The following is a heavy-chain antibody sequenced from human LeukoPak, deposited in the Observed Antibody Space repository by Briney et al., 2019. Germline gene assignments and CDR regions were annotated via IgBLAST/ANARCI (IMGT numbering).Heavy chain of an antibody. CDR1: GYSISSGYY. Sequence: SETLSLTCAVSGYSISSGYYWGWIRPPPGKGLECTWSIYHSGSTYYNPSLKSRVTISVDTSKNQFSLKLSSVTATDTAVYYCARDLSNSGSYPNWFDPWGQGTLVTVSS. D-gene: IGHD1-26*01. CDR3: ARDLSNSGSYPNWFDP. J-gene: IGHJ5*02. V-gene: IGHV4-38-2*02. CDR2: IYHSGST.